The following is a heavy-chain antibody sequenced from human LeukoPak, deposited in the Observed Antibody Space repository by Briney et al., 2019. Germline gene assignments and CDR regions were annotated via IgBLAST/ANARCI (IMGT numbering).Heavy chain of an antibody. Sequence: SKTLSLTCTVSGGSISSYYWSWIRQPPGKGLEWIGYIHSSGNTNYNPALKSRVTISVDTSKNQFSLKVTSVTAADTAVYYCAGHLYSATYYYWGQGTLVTISS. J-gene: IGHJ4*02. V-gene: IGHV4-59*08. D-gene: IGHD1-26*01. CDR2: IHSSGNT. CDR3: AGHLYSATYYY. CDR1: GGSISSYY.